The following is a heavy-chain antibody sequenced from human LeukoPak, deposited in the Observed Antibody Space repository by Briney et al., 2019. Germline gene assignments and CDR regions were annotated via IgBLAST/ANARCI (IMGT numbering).Heavy chain of an antibody. V-gene: IGHV3-74*01. Sequence: GGSLRLSCAASGFTFSSYAMHWVRQAPGKGLVWVSRINSGGSSTSYADSVKGRFTISRDNAKNTLYLQMNSLRAEDTAVYYCARDTDTVTTILDYWGQGTLVTVSS. D-gene: IGHD4-17*01. CDR3: ARDTDTVTTILDY. CDR2: INSGGSST. CDR1: GFTFSSYA. J-gene: IGHJ4*02.